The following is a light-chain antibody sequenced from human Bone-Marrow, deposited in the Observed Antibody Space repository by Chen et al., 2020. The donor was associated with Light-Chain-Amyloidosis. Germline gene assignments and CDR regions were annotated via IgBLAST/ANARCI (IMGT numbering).Light chain of an antibody. CDR1: QIISSY. J-gene: IGKJ1*01. CDR3: QQSYSTPWT. CDR2: AAS. Sequence: IQMTQSPSSLSASVGDRVTITCRASQIISSYLNWYQQKPGKAPKLLIYAASSLQSGVPSRFSGSGSGTDFTLTISSLQPEDFATYYCQQSYSTPWTFGQGTKVESK. V-gene: IGKV1-39*01.